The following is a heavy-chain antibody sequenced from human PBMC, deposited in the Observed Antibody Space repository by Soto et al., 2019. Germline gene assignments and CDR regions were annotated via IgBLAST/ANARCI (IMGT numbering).Heavy chain of an antibody. Sequence: QVQLQESGPGLVKPSQTLSLTCTVSGGSISSGGYYWSWIRQHPGKGLEWIGYIYYSGSTYYNPSLKSRVTISVDTSKNQFALKLSSVTAADTAVYYCARVCGGDCQNGMDVWGQGTTVTVSS. D-gene: IGHD2-21*02. J-gene: IGHJ6*02. CDR2: IYYSGST. V-gene: IGHV4-31*03. CDR1: GGSISSGGYY. CDR3: ARVCGGDCQNGMDV.